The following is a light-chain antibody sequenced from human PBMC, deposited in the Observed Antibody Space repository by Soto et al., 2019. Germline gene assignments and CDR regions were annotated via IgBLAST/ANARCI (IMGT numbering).Light chain of an antibody. Sequence: IVLTQSPATLSLSPGERATLSCRASQSLGRNLAWYQQKPGQAPRLLIYDASNRATGIPARFSGSGSGTDFTLTISCLEPEDFAVYYCQQRSNWPRTFGHGTKVDIK. CDR1: QSLGRN. J-gene: IGKJ1*01. V-gene: IGKV3-11*01. CDR3: QQRSNWPRT. CDR2: DAS.